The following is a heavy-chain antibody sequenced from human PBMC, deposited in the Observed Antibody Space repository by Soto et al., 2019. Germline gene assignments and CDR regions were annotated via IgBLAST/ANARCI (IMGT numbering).Heavy chain of an antibody. J-gene: IGHJ5*02. V-gene: IGHV1-8*01. D-gene: IGHD6-13*01. CDR3: ARERAAAGTGWFDP. CDR2: MNPNSGNT. Sequence: QVQLVQSGAEVKKPGASVKVSCKASGYTFTSYDINWVRHATGQGLEWMGWMNPNSGNTGYAQKLQGRVTMTRNTSISTAYMELSSLRSEDTAVYYCARERAAAGTGWFDPWGQGTLVTVSS. CDR1: GYTFTSYD.